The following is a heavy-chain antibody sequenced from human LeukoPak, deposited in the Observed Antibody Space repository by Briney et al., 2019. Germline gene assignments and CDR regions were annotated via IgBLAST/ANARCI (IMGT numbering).Heavy chain of an antibody. V-gene: IGHV4-59*01. CDR2: IYSSGAT. Sequence: AETLTLTCTVSGGSISIYYWSWIRQSPEKGLEWLSYIYSSGATNYKPSLKSRVTISVDTSKNQFYLKLSSVTAADTAVYYCAREDPQTTVPEGLDVWGQGTTVTVS. CDR1: GGSISIYY. D-gene: IGHD4-17*01. CDR3: AREDPQTTVPEGLDV. J-gene: IGHJ6*02.